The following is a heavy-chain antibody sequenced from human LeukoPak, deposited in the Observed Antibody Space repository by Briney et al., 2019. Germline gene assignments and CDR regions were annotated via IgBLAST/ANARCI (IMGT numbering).Heavy chain of an antibody. V-gene: IGHV4-59*01. CDR2: IYYSGST. CDR1: GDSISSYY. CDR3: ARAYSSSWSVEGRYYYGMDV. J-gene: IGHJ6*02. Sequence: SETLSLTCTVSGDSISSYYWSWIRQPPGKGLEWIGYIYYSGSTNYNPSLKSRVTISVDTSKNQFSLKLSSVTAADTAVYYCARAYSSSWSVEGRYYYGMDVWGQGTTVTVSS. D-gene: IGHD6-13*01.